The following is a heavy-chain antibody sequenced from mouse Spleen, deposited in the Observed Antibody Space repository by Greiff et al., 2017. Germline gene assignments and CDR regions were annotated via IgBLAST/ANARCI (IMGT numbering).Heavy chain of an antibody. V-gene: IGHV1-72*01. Sequence: VQLQQPGTELVKPGASVKLSCKASGYTFTRYWMHWVKQRPGQGLEWIGRIDPNSGGTNYNEKFKSQATLTVDKPPSTAYMKLSSLTSEDSAVYYCARWGWLQYYAMDYWGQGTSVTVSS. D-gene: IGHD2-3*01. CDR3: ARWGWLQYYAMDY. CDR2: IDPNSGGT. CDR1: GYTFTRYW. J-gene: IGHJ4*01.